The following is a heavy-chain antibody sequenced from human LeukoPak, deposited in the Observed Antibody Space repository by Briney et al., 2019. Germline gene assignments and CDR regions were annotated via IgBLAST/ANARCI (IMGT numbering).Heavy chain of an antibody. Sequence: KTSETLSLTCTVSGGSISSSSYYWGWIRQPPGKGLEWIGSIYYSGSTYYIPSLKTRVTISVDTSKNQFSLKLSSVTAADTAVYYCARGRPYYYALNAFDIWGQGTMVTVSS. CDR1: GGSISSSSYY. J-gene: IGHJ3*02. D-gene: IGHD3-22*01. CDR3: ARGRPYYYALNAFDI. V-gene: IGHV4-39*07. CDR2: IYYSGST.